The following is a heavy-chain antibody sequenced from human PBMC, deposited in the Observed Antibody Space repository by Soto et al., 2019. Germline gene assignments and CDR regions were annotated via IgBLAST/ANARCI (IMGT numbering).Heavy chain of an antibody. CDR1: GFTFSSYG. D-gene: IGHD6-13*01. Sequence: GGSLRLSCAASGFTFSSYGMHWVRQAPGKGLEWVAVIWYDGSNKYYADSVKGRFTISRDNSKNTLYLQMNSLRAEDTAVYYCARDVTWAAAPNRPPHYYGMDVWGQGTTVTVSS. CDR3: ARDVTWAAAPNRPPHYYGMDV. V-gene: IGHV3-33*01. CDR2: IWYDGSNK. J-gene: IGHJ6*02.